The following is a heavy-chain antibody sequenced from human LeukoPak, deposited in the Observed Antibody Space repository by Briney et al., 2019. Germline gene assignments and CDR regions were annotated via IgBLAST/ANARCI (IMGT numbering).Heavy chain of an antibody. CDR2: TSYRSTWNT. CDR3: VRDFNWAFDY. D-gene: IGHD7-27*01. Sequence: SQTLSLTCAISGDRVSSKSVSWNWVRQSPSRGLEYLGRTSYRSTWNTFYSLSVQGRITINANTSRNQVSLRLNPVTPEDTALYYCVRDFNWAFDYWGQGTLVTVSS. V-gene: IGHV6-1*01. CDR1: GDRVSSKSVS. J-gene: IGHJ4*02.